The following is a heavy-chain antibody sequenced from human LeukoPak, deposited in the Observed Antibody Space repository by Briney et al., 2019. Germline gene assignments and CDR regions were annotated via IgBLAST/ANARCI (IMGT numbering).Heavy chain of an antibody. CDR1: GFTFGDYA. CDR2: IRSKAYGWTT. CDR3: TRTRDYYDSSGFFDY. J-gene: IGHJ4*02. Sequence: GGSLRLSCTASGFTFGDYAMSWVRQAPGKGLEWVGFIRSKAYGWTTEYAASVKGRFTISRDDSKSIAYLQMNSLKTEDTAVYYCTRTRDYYDSSGFFDYWGQGTLVAVSS. D-gene: IGHD3-22*01. V-gene: IGHV3-49*04.